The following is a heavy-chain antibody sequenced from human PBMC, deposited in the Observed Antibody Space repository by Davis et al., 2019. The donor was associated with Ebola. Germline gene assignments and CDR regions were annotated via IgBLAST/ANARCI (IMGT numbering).Heavy chain of an antibody. D-gene: IGHD6-13*01. J-gene: IGHJ6*02. CDR1: GFTFSSYA. Sequence: PGGSLRLSCAASGFTFSSYAMSWVRQAPGKGLEWVSAISGSGGSTYYADSVKGRFTISRDNSKNTLYLQMNSLRAEDTAVYYCAKGYSSSWYDYYYGMDVWGQGTTVTVSS. V-gene: IGHV3-23*01. CDR2: ISGSGGST. CDR3: AKGYSSSWYDYYYGMDV.